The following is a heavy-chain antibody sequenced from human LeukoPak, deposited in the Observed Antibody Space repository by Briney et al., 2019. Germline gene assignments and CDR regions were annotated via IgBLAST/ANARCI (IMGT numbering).Heavy chain of an antibody. D-gene: IGHD1-26*01. CDR2: INPNSGAT. Sequence: GSVKVSCKASGYTFTGYYIHWVRQAPGQGLEWMGWINPNSGATNYAQKFQGRVTMTRDTSISTAYMEVSRLRSDDTAVYYCARVPAYGSYYPFDYWGQGTLVTVSS. V-gene: IGHV1-2*02. CDR1: GYTFTGYY. J-gene: IGHJ4*02. CDR3: ARVPAYGSYYPFDY.